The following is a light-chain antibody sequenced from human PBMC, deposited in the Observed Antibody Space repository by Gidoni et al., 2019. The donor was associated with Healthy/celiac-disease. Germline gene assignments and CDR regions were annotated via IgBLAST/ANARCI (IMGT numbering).Light chain of an antibody. CDR3: QQSYSTPHT. Sequence: DIRMTQSPSSLSASLGDRVTITCRASQSISSYLNWYQQKPGKAPKLLIYAASSLQSGVPSRFSGSGSGTDFTLTISSLQPEDFATYYCQQSYSTPHTFGHGTKVDIK. CDR2: AAS. J-gene: IGKJ3*01. CDR1: QSISSY. V-gene: IGKV1-39*01.